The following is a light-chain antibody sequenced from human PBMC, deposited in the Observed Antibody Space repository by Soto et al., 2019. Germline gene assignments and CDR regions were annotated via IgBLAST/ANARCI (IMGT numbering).Light chain of an antibody. V-gene: IGLV2-8*01. CDR3: SSYAGNNILV. CDR1: SSDIGGYHY. CDR2: EVS. Sequence: QSVLTQPPSASGSPGQSVTISCTGTSSDIGGYHYVSWYQQHPGKAPKLLIYEVSQRPSGVPDRFSGSKSGNTASLTVSGLQADDEANYYCSSYAGNNILVLGGGTKLTVL. J-gene: IGLJ2*01.